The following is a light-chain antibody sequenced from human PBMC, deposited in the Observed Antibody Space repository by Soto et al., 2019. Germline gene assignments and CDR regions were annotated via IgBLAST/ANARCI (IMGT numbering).Light chain of an antibody. CDR2: GAF. J-gene: IGKJ2*01. V-gene: IGKV3-15*01. CDR1: QSVGSN. Sequence: EIVLTQSPATLSVSPWERATLSCRTSQSVGSNLAWYQQKPGQAPRLLIYGAFIRAPGFPVTFRGTGSGSEFTLTITSLQSEDGALYYCQQYDKWPYTFGQGTKVDIK. CDR3: QQYDKWPYT.